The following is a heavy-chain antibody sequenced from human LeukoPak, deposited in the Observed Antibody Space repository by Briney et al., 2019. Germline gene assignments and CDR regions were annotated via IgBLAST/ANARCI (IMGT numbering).Heavy chain of an antibody. CDR2: IIPIFGTA. V-gene: IGHV1-69*06. CDR3: ARAVRGIFGVVIVRSPGSGAFDI. D-gene: IGHD3-3*01. CDR1: GGTCSSYA. Sequence: GGSGKFSCKASGGTCSSYAIRCVRQAHGQGLEWMGGIIPIFGTANYAQKFQGRVTITADKSTRTAYMELSSLRFEDTAVYYCARAVRGIFGVVIVRSPGSGAFDIWGQGTMVTVSS. J-gene: IGHJ3*02.